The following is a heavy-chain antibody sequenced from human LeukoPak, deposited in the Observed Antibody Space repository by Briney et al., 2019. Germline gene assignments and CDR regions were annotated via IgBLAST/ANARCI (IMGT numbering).Heavy chain of an antibody. J-gene: IGHJ4*02. CDR1: GFTVSSNY. Sequence: GGSLRLSCAVSGFTVSSNYMSWVRQAPGKGLEWVSVIYSGGSTYYADSVKGRFTVSRDNSKNMLYLQMNSLRVEDTAVYYCAGDTSGHYYVNYWGQGTLVTVSS. CDR3: AGDTSGHYYVNY. V-gene: IGHV3-53*01. CDR2: IYSGGST. D-gene: IGHD3-22*01.